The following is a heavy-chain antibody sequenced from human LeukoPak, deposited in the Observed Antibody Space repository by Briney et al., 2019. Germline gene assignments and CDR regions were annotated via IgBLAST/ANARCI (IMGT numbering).Heavy chain of an antibody. V-gene: IGHV4-39*01. J-gene: IGHJ5*02. Sequence: SETLSLTSTVSGGCISSSDYYWGWIRQPPGKGLEWIGSIYYGGSTYYNPSLKSRVTISVDTSMNQFSLKLSFVTTADTAVYYCARALGYCCGGSCTRGYNWFDPWGQGTLVTVPS. CDR1: GGCISSSDYY. CDR2: IYYGGST. D-gene: IGHD2-15*01. CDR3: ARALGYCCGGSCTRGYNWFDP.